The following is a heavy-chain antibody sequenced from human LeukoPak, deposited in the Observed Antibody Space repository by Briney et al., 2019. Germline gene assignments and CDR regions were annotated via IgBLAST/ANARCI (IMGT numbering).Heavy chain of an antibody. CDR1: GGSISSSSYY. D-gene: IGHD2-2*01. V-gene: IGHV4-39*07. Sequence: PSETLSLTCTVSGGSISSSSYYWGWIRQPPGKALAWIGSIYYSRSTYYNPSLKSRVTISVDRSKNQFSLKLSSVTAADTAVYYCATKSTVKHDCSSTSCPPDHYYYYYMDVWGKGITVTVSS. CDR2: IYYSRST. CDR3: ATKSTVKHDCSSTSCPPDHYYYYYMDV. J-gene: IGHJ6*03.